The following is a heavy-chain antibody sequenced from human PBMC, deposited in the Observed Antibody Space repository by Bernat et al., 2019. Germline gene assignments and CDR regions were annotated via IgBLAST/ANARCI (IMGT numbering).Heavy chain of an antibody. CDR3: ARDYYDILTGYPKYNWFDP. Sequence: QVQLVQSGAEVKKPGAPVKVSCKASGYTFTSYAMHWVRQAPGQRLEWMGWINAGNGNTKYSQKFQGRVTLTRDTSASTAYMELSSLRSEDTAVYYCARDYYDILTGYPKYNWFDPWGQGTLVTVSS. CDR1: GYTFTSYA. D-gene: IGHD3-9*01. CDR2: INAGNGNT. J-gene: IGHJ5*02. V-gene: IGHV1-3*01.